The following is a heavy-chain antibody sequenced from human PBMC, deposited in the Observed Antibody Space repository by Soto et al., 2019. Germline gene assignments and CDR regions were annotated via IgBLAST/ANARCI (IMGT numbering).Heavy chain of an antibody. Sequence: EVQLVESGGGLVQPGRSLRLSCAASGFTFDDYAMHWVRQAPGKGLEWVSGISWNSGSIGYADSVKGRFTISRDNAKNSLYLQMNSLRAEDTALYYCAKDVGSGSGRQGDYYYYGMDVWGQGTTVTVSS. D-gene: IGHD3-10*01. CDR3: AKDVGSGSGRQGDYYYYGMDV. V-gene: IGHV3-9*01. J-gene: IGHJ6*02. CDR1: GFTFDDYA. CDR2: ISWNSGSI.